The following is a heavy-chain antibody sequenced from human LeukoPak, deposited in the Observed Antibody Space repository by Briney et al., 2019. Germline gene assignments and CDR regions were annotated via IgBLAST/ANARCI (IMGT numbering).Heavy chain of an antibody. Sequence: SETLSLTCAVYGGSFSGYYWSWIRQPPGKGLQWIGTIYYSGSTYYNPSLKSRVTISVDTSKNQVSLKVRSVTAADTAVYYCAREPHDFYDAFDIWGQGTMVTVYS. CDR1: GGSFSGYY. CDR3: AREPHDFYDAFDI. V-gene: IGHV4-34*01. J-gene: IGHJ3*02. D-gene: IGHD3-3*01. CDR2: IYYSGST.